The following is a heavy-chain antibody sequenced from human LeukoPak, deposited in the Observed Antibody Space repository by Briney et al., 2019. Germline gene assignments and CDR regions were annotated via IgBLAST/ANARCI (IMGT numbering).Heavy chain of an antibody. V-gene: IGHV3-48*03. J-gene: IGHJ5*02. CDR1: GFTFSSYE. Sequence: GGSLRLSCAASGFTFSSYEMNWVRQAPGKGLEWISYISRGGSTIYYADSVKGRFTISRDNSKNTLYLQMNSLRADDTAVYYCAKDFRAKSGSGSYGWFDPWGQGTLVTVSS. CDR2: ISRGGSTI. D-gene: IGHD3-10*01. CDR3: AKDFRAKSGSGSYGWFDP.